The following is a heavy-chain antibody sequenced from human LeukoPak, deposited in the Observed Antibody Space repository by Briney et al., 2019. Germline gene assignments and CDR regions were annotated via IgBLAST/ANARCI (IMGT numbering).Heavy chain of an antibody. V-gene: IGHV4-4*07. J-gene: IGHJ6*03. D-gene: IGHD3-10*01. Sequence: PSETLSLTCTGSGCSSSSYYWSWIRQAAGKGLEGSVRIYTSGITNDNPSLGSVATMSVDTSKNQFSLKLSSVKAADPAVYYCARDHGSGSSDYYYYYLDVWGQGTPVIVSS. CDR2: IYTSGIT. CDR3: ARDHGSGSSDYYYYYLDV. CDR1: GCSSSSYY.